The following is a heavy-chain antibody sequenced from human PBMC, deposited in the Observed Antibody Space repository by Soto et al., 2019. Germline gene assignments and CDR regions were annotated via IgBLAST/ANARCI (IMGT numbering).Heavy chain of an antibody. J-gene: IGHJ3*02. CDR3: AREGSRDSSGSPFTFDI. CDR2: INPSGGST. V-gene: IGHV1-46*03. Sequence: EASVKVSCKASGYTFTSYYMHWVRQAPGQGLEWMGIINPSGGSTSYAQKFQGRVTMTRDTSTSTVYMELSSLRSEDTAVYYCAREGSRDSSGSPFTFDIWGQGTMVTVSS. D-gene: IGHD3-22*01. CDR1: GYTFTSYY.